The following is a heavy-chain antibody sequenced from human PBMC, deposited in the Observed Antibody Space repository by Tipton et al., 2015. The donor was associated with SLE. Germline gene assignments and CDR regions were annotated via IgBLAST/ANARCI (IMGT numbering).Heavy chain of an antibody. CDR3: AGNFDY. J-gene: IGHJ4*02. V-gene: IGHV3-7*01. CDR1: GFTFSTYW. Sequence: GSLILSCAASGFTFSTYWMNCVRRAPGKGLEWVANIKQDGSDKYYVDSVKGRFTISRDNAKNSLYLQMSSLRAEDTAVYYCAGNFDYWGQGTLVTVSS. CDR2: IKQDGSDK.